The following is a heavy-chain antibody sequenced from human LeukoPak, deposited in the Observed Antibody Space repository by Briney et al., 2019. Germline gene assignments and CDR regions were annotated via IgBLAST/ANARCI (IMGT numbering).Heavy chain of an antibody. Sequence: GGSLRLSCAASGFTFSSYAMHWVRQAPGKGLEWVAVISYDGSDKYYADSVKGRFTISRDNSKNALYLQMNSLRAEDTAVYYCARDSEPVVPAATDNYFDYWGQGTLVTVSS. CDR1: GFTFSSYA. V-gene: IGHV3-30*04. CDR2: ISYDGSDK. CDR3: ARDSEPVVPAATDNYFDY. D-gene: IGHD2-2*01. J-gene: IGHJ4*02.